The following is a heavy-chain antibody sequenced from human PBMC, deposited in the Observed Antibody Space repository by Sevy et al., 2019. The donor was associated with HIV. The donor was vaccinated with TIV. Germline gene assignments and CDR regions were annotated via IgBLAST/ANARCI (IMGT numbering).Heavy chain of an antibody. CDR3: AGENAWGRGYS. CDR2: IYYNGHI. V-gene: IGHV4-59*11. Sequence: SETLSLTCTVSGGSITSLYWNWIRQPPGKGLEWIANIYYNGHINYNPSLKSRVTLSLDTSKNQYSLRLSSGTAAVTARYYCAGENAWGRGYSWGQGTLVTVSS. D-gene: IGHD1-26*01. J-gene: IGHJ4*02. CDR1: GGSITSLY.